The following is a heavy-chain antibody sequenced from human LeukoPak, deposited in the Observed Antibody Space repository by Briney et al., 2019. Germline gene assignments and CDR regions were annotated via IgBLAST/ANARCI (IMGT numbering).Heavy chain of an antibody. CDR2: IWYDGSNK. CDR3: AREAGSYFIEAEYFQH. J-gene: IGHJ1*01. Sequence: PGGSLRLSCAASGFTFSSYGMHWVRQAPGKGLERVAVIWYDGSNKYYADSVKGRFTISRDNSKNTLYLQMNSLRAEDTAVYYCAREAGSYFIEAEYFQHWGQGTLVTVSS. V-gene: IGHV3-33*01. D-gene: IGHD1-26*01. CDR1: GFTFSSYG.